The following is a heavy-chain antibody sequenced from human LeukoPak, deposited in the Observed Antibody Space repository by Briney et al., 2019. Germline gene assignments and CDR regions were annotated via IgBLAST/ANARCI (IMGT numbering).Heavy chain of an antibody. V-gene: IGHV3-7*01. Sequence: PGGSLRLSCVTSGFIFSDYWMGWVRQAPGKGPEWVASIKPDGNEQYYVDSVRGRFTISRDNSKDSLFLQMDSLRDDDTAVYYCGRERVSAYDYWGRGTLVTVSS. CDR2: IKPDGNEQ. CDR3: GRERVSAYDY. J-gene: IGHJ4*02. CDR1: GFIFSDYW.